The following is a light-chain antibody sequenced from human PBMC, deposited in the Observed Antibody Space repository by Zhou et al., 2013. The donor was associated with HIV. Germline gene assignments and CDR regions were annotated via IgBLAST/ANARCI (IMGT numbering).Light chain of an antibody. CDR3: QHYSSESEYT. CDR1: QNINMW. V-gene: IGKV1-5*03. Sequence: DIQMTQSPSTVSASVGDRVTITCRASQNINMWLAWYQQKPGKAPKLLIYQASNLESGVPSRFSGSGSATDFTLTISSLQPDDSATYYCQHYSSESEYTFGPGTTLEI. CDR2: QAS. J-gene: IGKJ2*01.